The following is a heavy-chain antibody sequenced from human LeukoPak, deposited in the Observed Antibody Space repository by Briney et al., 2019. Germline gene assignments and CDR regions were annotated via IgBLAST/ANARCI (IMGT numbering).Heavy chain of an antibody. CDR1: GYSFTTNW. Sequence: HGESLKISCKASGYSFTTNWIGWVRQMPGQGLEWMGTIFPGDSDTRYSPSFQGQVTISADKSISTAYLQWRSLKASDTAIYYCAKSSYRGAIAAAGVDYWGQGTLVTVSS. CDR3: AKSSYRGAIAAAGVDY. D-gene: IGHD6-13*01. CDR2: IFPGDSDT. J-gene: IGHJ4*02. V-gene: IGHV5-51*01.